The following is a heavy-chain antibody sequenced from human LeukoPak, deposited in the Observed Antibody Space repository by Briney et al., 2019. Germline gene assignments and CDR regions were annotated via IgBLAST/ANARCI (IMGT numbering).Heavy chain of an antibody. J-gene: IGHJ3*02. Sequence: GESLKISCKGSGYSFTTYWIAWVRQVPGKGLEWMGIIYPGDSDTRFSTSFQGQVAISVDKSINNAYLQWSSLKASDTAMYYCASFIVGATNDAFDIWGQGTMVTVSS. CDR2: IYPGDSDT. V-gene: IGHV5-51*01. CDR1: GYSFTTYW. D-gene: IGHD1-26*01. CDR3: ASFIVGATNDAFDI.